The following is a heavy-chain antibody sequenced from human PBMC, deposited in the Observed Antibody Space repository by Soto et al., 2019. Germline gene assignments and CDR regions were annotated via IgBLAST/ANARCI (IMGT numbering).Heavy chain of an antibody. V-gene: IGHV1-69*12. J-gene: IGHJ2*01. CDR3: ARGNNRWLQLLYFDL. D-gene: IGHD5-12*01. CDR1: GGTFSSYT. Sequence: QVQLVQSGAEVKKPGSSVTVSCKASGGTFSSYTISWVRQAPGQGLEPMGGIIPIFGTANYAQKFQGRVTITADDSTSTAYMEVSSLRSEDTAVYYCARGNNRWLQLLYFDLWGRGTLVTVSS. CDR2: IIPIFGTA.